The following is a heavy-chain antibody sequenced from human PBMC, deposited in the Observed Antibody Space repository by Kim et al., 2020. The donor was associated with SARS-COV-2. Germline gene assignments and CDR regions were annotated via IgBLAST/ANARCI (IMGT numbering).Heavy chain of an antibody. CDR3: ASDGSHYDYVWGSYRVDAFDI. D-gene: IGHD3-16*02. CDR1: GGSISSSSYY. CDR2: IYYSGST. Sequence: SETLSLTCTVSGGSISSSSYYWGWIRQPPGKGLEWIGSIYYSGSTYYNPSLKSRVTISVDTSKNQFSLKLSSVTAADTAVYYCASDGSHYDYVWGSYRVDAFDIWGQGTMVTVSS. J-gene: IGHJ3*02. V-gene: IGHV4-39*01.